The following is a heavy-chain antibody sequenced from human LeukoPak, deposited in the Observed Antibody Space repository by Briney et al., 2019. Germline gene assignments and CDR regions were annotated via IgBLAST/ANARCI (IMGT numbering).Heavy chain of an antibody. CDR1: GFXFSRYT. CDR3: AREDYGTGKFDY. V-gene: IGHV3-64*01. D-gene: IGHD4-17*01. Sequence: PGGSLRLSCAASGFXFSRYTMHWARQAPGKGLEYVSGISSKGGSTYYASSVKGRFTISRDNSKNTLYLQMGSLRAEDMAVYYCAREDYGTGKFDYWGQGTLVIVSS. CDR2: ISSKGGST. J-gene: IGHJ4*02.